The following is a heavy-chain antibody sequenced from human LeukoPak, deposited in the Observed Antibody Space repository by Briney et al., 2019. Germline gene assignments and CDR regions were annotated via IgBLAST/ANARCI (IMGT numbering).Heavy chain of an antibody. V-gene: IGHV1-2*02. J-gene: IGHJ5*02. CDR3: ARELYYDILTGYSNWFDP. Sequence: ASVKVFCKASGYTFTGYYMHWVRQAPGQGLEWMGWINPNSGGTNYAQKFQGRVTMTRDTSISTACMELSRLRPDDTAVYYCARELYYDILTGYSNWFDPWGQGTLVTVSS. CDR1: GYTFTGYY. D-gene: IGHD3-9*01. CDR2: INPNSGGT.